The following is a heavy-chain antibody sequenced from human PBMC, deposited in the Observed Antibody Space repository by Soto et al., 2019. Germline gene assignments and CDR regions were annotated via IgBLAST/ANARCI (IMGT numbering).Heavy chain of an antibody. J-gene: IGHJ6*02. Sequence: SETLSLTCAVSGGSISSGGYSWSWIRQPPGKGLEWIGYIYHSGSTYYNPSLKSRVTISVDRSKNQFSLKLSSVTAADTAVYYCARHQVGYFEQDFYYYGMDVWGQGTTVTVSS. V-gene: IGHV4-30-2*01. CDR1: GGSISSGGYS. D-gene: IGHD3-9*01. CDR2: IYHSGST. CDR3: ARHQVGYFEQDFYYYGMDV.